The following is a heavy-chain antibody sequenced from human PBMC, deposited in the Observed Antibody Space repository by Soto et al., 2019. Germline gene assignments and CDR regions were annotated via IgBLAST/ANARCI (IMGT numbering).Heavy chain of an antibody. Sequence: GSLRLSCPASGFMVNNYAMSWVRQAPGKGLEWVSTVSVSGGTTYYADSLKGRFTISRDNSKKTVYLQMNRLRADDTAIYYCAKGLYYYDSSGYRLFDYWGQGTLVTVSS. J-gene: IGHJ4*02. CDR1: GFMVNNYA. CDR2: VSVSGGTT. D-gene: IGHD3-22*01. V-gene: IGHV3-23*01. CDR3: AKGLYYYDSSGYRLFDY.